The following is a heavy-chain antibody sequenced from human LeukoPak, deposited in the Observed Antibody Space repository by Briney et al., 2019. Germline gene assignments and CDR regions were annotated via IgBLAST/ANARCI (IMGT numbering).Heavy chain of an antibody. CDR2: IWYDGSNK. Sequence: GRSLRLSCAASGFTFSSYGMHWVRQAPGKGLEWVAVIWYDGSNKYYADSVKGRFTISRDNSKNTLYLQMNSLRAEDTAVYYCARSGTRLYYYYGMDVWGQGTTVTVSS. CDR1: GFTFSSYG. D-gene: IGHD1-1*01. J-gene: IGHJ6*02. V-gene: IGHV3-33*08. CDR3: ARSGTRLYYYYGMDV.